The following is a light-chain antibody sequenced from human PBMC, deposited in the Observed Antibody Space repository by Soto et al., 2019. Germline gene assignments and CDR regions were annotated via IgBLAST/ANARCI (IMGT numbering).Light chain of an antibody. Sequence: EVVLTQSPVTLSLSPGERATLSCRASQSVSSYLAWYQQKPGQAPRLLIDDVSNRATGIPARFSGSGSGTDFTLTISSLEPEDFAVYYCQQRNYWQVTFGQGTRLEIK. J-gene: IGKJ5*01. CDR2: DVS. CDR3: QQRNYWQVT. V-gene: IGKV3-11*01. CDR1: QSVSSY.